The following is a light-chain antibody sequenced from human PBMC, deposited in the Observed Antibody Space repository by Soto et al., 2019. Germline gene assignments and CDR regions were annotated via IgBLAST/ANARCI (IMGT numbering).Light chain of an antibody. CDR1: SSDIGAYDH. CDR2: SVS. J-gene: IGLJ1*01. CDR3: GSYTTSSNYV. V-gene: IGLV2-14*01. Sequence: QSVLTQPASVSGSPGQSITISCSGTSSDIGAYDHVAWFQQFPGKTPKLVIYSVSNRPSGVSYRFSGSKSGNTASLTISGLRAEDEADYYCGSYTTSSNYVFGTGTKVTVL.